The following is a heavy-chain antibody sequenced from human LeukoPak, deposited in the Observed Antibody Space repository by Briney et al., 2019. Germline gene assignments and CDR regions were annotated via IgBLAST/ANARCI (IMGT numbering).Heavy chain of an antibody. CDR2: INNSGGST. J-gene: IGHJ5*02. D-gene: IGHD5-12*01. V-gene: IGHV3-23*01. Sequence: GGSLRLSCAASGFTFSSYAMNWVRQAPGKGLAWVSGINNSGGSTYYADSVKGRFTISRDNSKNTLYPQMNSLRAEDTAVYYCAKPPGLRRLDPWGQGTLVTVSS. CDR3: AKPPGLRRLDP. CDR1: GFTFSSYA.